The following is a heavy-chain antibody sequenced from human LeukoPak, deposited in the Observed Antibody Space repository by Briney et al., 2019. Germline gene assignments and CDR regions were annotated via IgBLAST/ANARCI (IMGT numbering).Heavy chain of an antibody. D-gene: IGHD2-2*01. J-gene: IGHJ6*03. Sequence: SETLSLTCTVSGDSISSYYWSWIRQPPGKGLEWIGYIYYSESAYYNPSLKSRVTTSVDTSKNQFSLKLTSVTAADTAVYYCARGLLKGQLHLGYSYYMDVWGKGTTITVSS. CDR3: ARGLLKGQLHLGYSYYMDV. V-gene: IGHV4-59*13. CDR1: GDSISSYY. CDR2: IYYSESA.